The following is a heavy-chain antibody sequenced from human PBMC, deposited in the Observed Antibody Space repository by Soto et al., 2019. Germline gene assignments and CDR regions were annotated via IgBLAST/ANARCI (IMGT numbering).Heavy chain of an antibody. J-gene: IGHJ6*02. D-gene: IGHD6-6*01. Sequence: RSQTLSLTCAISGDSVSSNSAAWNWIRQSPSRGLEWLGRTYYRSKWYNDYAVSVKSRITINPDTSKNQFSLQLNSVTPEDTAVYYCARATSIAARPSGGLGGMDVWGQGTTVPVSS. V-gene: IGHV6-1*01. CDR2: TYYRSKWYN. CDR1: GDSVSSNSAA. CDR3: ARATSIAARPSGGLGGMDV.